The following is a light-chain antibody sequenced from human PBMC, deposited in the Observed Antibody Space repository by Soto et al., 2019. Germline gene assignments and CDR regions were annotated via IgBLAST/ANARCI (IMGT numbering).Light chain of an antibody. Sequence: EIVLTQSPGTLSLSPGERATLSCRASQSVSSSYLAWYQQKPGQAPRLLIYGASSRATGIPDRFSGSGSGTDYTLSISRLEPEDFAVYYCQLYGISPRLTFGGGTKVEIK. CDR2: GAS. CDR1: QSVSSSY. CDR3: QLYGISPRLT. V-gene: IGKV3-20*01. J-gene: IGKJ4*01.